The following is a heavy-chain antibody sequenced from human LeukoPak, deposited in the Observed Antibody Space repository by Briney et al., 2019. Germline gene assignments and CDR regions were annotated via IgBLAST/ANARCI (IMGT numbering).Heavy chain of an antibody. CDR3: ARVNCSSTSCYAPGDY. J-gene: IGHJ4*02. CDR1: GCTFSSYA. CDR2: IIPIFGTA. D-gene: IGHD2-2*01. V-gene: IGHV1-69*06. Sequence: ASVKVSCKASGCTFSSYAISWVRQAPGQGLEWMGGIIPIFGTANYAQKFQGRVTITADKSTSTAYMELSSLRSEDTAVYYCARVNCSSTSCYAPGDYWGQGTLVTVSS.